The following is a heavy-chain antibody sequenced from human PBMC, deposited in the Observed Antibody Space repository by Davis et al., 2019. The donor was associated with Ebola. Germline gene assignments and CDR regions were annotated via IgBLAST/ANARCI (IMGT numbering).Heavy chain of an antibody. D-gene: IGHD3-3*01. Sequence: GESLKISCAASGFTFSSYSMNWVRQAPGKGLEWVSSISSSSSYIYYADSVKGRFTISRDNAKNSLYLQMNSLRAEDTAVYYCARFLEWKDIDYWGLGTLVTVSS. J-gene: IGHJ4*02. CDR1: GFTFSSYS. V-gene: IGHV3-21*01. CDR3: ARFLEWKDIDY. CDR2: ISSSSSYI.